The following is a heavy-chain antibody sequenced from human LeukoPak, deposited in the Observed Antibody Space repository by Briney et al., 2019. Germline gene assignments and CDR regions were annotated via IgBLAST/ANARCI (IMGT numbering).Heavy chain of an antibody. CDR2: IYPGDSDT. CDR1: GYSFTSYW. CDR3: ARRRGDYYDSSPYYFDY. D-gene: IGHD3-22*01. V-gene: IGHV5-51*01. J-gene: IGHJ4*02. Sequence: PGEPLKISCKGSGYSFTSYWIGWVRQMPGKGLEWMGIIYPGDSDTRYSPSFQGQVTISADKSISTAYLQWSSLKASDTAMYYCARRRGDYYDSSPYYFDYWGQGTLVTVSS.